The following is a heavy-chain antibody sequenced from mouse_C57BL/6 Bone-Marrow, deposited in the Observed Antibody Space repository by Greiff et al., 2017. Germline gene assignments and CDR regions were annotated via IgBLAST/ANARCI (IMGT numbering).Heavy chain of an antibody. CDR3: ARKANWDPYYYAMDY. V-gene: IGHV1-52*01. CDR1: GYTFTSYW. D-gene: IGHD4-1*01. CDR2: IDPSDSET. Sequence: QVQLQQPGAELVRPGSSVKLSCKASGYTFTSYWMHWVKQRPIQGLEWIGNIDPSDSETHYNQKFKDKATLTVDKSSSTAYMQLSSLTSEDSAVYDCARKANWDPYYYAMDYWGQGTSVTVSS. J-gene: IGHJ4*01.